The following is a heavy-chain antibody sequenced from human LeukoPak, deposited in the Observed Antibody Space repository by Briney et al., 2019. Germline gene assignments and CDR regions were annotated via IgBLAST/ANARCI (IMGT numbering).Heavy chain of an antibody. CDR1: GFTFSRYG. J-gene: IGHJ4*02. CDR2: ISGSGGST. CDR3: AKEIYYDSTGPQY. D-gene: IGHD3-22*01. V-gene: IGHV3-23*01. Sequence: GGSLRLSCAASGFTFSRYGMSWVRQAPGKGLEWVSAISGSGGSTYYADSVKGRSTISRDNSRNTLYLQMNSLRAEDTAVYYCAKEIYYDSTGPQYWGQGTLVTVSS.